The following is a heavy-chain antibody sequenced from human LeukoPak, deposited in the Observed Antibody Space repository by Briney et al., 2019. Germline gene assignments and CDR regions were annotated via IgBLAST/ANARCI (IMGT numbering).Heavy chain of an antibody. J-gene: IGHJ4*02. CDR3: ARVRDVVVIAD. V-gene: IGHV3-66*01. CDR2: IYSGGST. CDR1: GFTVSSNY. Sequence: PGGSLRLSCAASGFTVSSNYMTWVRQAPGKGLEWVSVIYSGGSTYYADSVKGRFTISRDNSKNTVHLQMNSLRAEDTAVYYCARVRDVVVIADWGQGTLVTVSS. D-gene: IGHD2-21*01.